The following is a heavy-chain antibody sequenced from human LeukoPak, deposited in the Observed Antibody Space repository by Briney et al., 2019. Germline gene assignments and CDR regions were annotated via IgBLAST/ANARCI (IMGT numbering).Heavy chain of an antibody. CDR1: GFTFSSYW. D-gene: IGHD5-18*01. J-gene: IGHJ5*02. CDR3: AREEGIQLSNWFDP. CDR2: INSDGSST. Sequence: PGGSLRLSCAASGFTFSSYWMHWVRQAPGKGLVWVSRINSDGSSTNYADSVKGRFTISRDNAKNTLYLQMNSLRAEDTAVYYCAREEGIQLSNWFDPWGQGTLVTVSS. V-gene: IGHV3-74*01.